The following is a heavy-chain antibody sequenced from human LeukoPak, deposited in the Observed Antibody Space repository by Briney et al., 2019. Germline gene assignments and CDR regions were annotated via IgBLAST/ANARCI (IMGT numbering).Heavy chain of an antibody. D-gene: IGHD6-19*01. CDR1: GFTFKSYG. J-gene: IGHJ6*02. CDR3: AKDPIAVAGNNYYGMDV. CDR2: IWHDGKNK. Sequence: GGSLRLSCAASGFTFKSYGMHWVRQAPGKGLEWVAVIWHDGKNKYYADSVKGRFTVSRDNSKNTLYLQMNSLRAEDTAVYYCAKDPIAVAGNNYYGMDVWGQGTTVTVSS. V-gene: IGHV3-30*02.